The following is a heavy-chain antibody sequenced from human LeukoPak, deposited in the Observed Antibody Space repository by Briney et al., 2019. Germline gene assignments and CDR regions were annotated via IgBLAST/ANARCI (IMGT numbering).Heavy chain of an antibody. J-gene: IGHJ4*02. V-gene: IGHV1-2*02. Sequence: MGWINPNSGGTNYAQKFQGRVTMTRDTSISTAYMELSRLRSDDTAVYYCARVGVGLLLTGHHPFDYWGQGTLVTVSS. CDR3: ARVGVGLLLTGHHPFDY. D-gene: IGHD3-9*01. CDR2: INPNSGGT.